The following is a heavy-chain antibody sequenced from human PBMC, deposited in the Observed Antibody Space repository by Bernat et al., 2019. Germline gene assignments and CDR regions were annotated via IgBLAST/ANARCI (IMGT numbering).Heavy chain of an antibody. V-gene: IGHV3-30*01. D-gene: IGHD4-11*01. Sequence: QVQLVESGGGVVQPGRSLRLSCAASGFTFSSYVMHWVRQAPDKGLEWVAVVSYDGNNKYYADSVRGQFSISRDNSKNTLYLQMNSLRAEDTAVYYCATEGERMTTSSAFDIWGQGTVVTVSS. CDR3: ATEGERMTTSSAFDI. CDR1: GFTFSSYV. J-gene: IGHJ3*02. CDR2: VSYDGNNK.